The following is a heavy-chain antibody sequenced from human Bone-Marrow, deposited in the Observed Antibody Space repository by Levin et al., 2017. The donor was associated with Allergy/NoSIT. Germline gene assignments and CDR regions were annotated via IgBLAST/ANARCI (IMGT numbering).Heavy chain of an antibody. CDR1: GGSFSGYY. V-gene: IGHV4-34*01. J-gene: IGHJ4*02. CDR3: ASARGYGDYGGIFDY. Sequence: SETLSLTCAVYGGSFSGYYWSWIRQPPGKGLEWIGEINHSGSTNYNPSLKSRVTISVDTSKNQFSLKLSSVTAADTAVYYCASARGYGDYGGIFDYWGQGTLVTVSS. D-gene: IGHD4-17*01. CDR2: INHSGST.